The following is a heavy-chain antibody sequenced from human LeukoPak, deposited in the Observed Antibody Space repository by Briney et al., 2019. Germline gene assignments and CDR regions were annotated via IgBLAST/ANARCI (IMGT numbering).Heavy chain of an antibody. Sequence: PSETLSLTCTVSGGSISSYYWSWIRQPPGKGLEWIGYIYYSGSTNYNPSLKSRVTISVDTSKNQFSLKLSSFTAAATALSSFAREGRDVSDLGGQGTRVSVSS. CDR3: AREGRDVSDL. V-gene: IGHV4-59*01. J-gene: IGHJ4*02. CDR2: IYYSGST. CDR1: GGSISSYY. D-gene: IGHD5-24*01.